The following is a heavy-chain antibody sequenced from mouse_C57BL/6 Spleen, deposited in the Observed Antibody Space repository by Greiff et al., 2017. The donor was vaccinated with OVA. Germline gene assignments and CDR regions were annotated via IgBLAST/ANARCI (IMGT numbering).Heavy chain of an antibody. V-gene: IGHV1-26*01. Sequence: VQLQQSGPELVKPGASVKISCKASGYTFTDYYMNWVKQSHGKGLEWIGDINPNNGGTSYNQKFKGKATLTVDKSSSSAYMELRSLTSEDAAVYDCSSYGNYVGGAMDYWGQGTSVTVSS. J-gene: IGHJ4*01. D-gene: IGHD2-1*01. CDR1: GYTFTDYY. CDR3: SSYGNYVGGAMDY. CDR2: INPNNGGT.